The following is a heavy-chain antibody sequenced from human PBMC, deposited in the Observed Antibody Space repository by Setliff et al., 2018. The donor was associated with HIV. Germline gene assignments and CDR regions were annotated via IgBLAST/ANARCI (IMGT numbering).Heavy chain of an antibody. V-gene: IGHV4-38-2*01. Sequence: SETLSLTCAVSGYSISSGCYWGWIRQPPGKGLKWIGSMYHTGSTYYSPSLNSRFTISVDTSKNQFSLKLRSVTAADTAVYYCARQPLYNDYDWRSYYFDYWGQGPLVTVSS. D-gene: IGHD5-12*01. J-gene: IGHJ4*02. CDR2: MYHTGST. CDR3: ARQPLYNDYDWRSYYFDY. CDR1: GYSISSGCY.